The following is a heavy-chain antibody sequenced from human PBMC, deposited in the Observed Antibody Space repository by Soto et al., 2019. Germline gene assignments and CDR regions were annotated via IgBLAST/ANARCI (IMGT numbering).Heavy chain of an antibody. J-gene: IGHJ3*02. V-gene: IGHV3-30*18. CDR2: ISHDGSYK. CDR3: AKGLLAIVGTTLPRDAFNI. CDR1: VFSFTTYV. Sequence: SLRLSCAASVFSFTTYVMRWVRQAPGKGLEWVAVISHDGSYKYYGDAVKGRFTISRDTSKNAVYLEMNSLRPEDTAVYYCAKGLLAIVGTTLPRDAFNIWGHG. D-gene: IGHD1-26*01.